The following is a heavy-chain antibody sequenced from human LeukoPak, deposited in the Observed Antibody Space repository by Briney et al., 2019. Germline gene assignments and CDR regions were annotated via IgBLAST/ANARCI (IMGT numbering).Heavy chain of an antibody. D-gene: IGHD3-22*01. J-gene: IGHJ4*02. CDR2: ISGSGGST. Sequence: GSLRLSCXASGFTXSSYAMSWVRQAPGKGLEWVSAISGSGGSTYYADSVKGRFTISRDNSKNTLYLQLNSLRADDTAVYYCAKEIYYFDSSGLDYWGQGTLVTVSS. CDR1: GFTXSSYA. CDR3: AKEIYYFDSSGLDY. V-gene: IGHV3-23*01.